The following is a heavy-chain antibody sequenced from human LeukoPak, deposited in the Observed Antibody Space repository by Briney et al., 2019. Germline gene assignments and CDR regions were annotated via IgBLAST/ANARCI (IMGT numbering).Heavy chain of an antibody. CDR3: VRDRELNY. Sequence: PGGSLRLSCAASGSSFSSHWMSWVRQAPGKGLEWIGSIYYSGSTYYNPSLKSRATISADTSKNQFSLKLSSVTAADTAVYYCVRDRELNYWGQGTLVTVSS. D-gene: IGHD1-7*01. CDR2: IYYSGST. J-gene: IGHJ4*02. CDR1: GSSFSSHW. V-gene: IGHV4-4*02.